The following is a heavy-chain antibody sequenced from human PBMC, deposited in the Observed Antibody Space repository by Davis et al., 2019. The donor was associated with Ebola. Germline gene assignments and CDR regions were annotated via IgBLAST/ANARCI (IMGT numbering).Heavy chain of an antibody. V-gene: IGHV3-23*01. J-gene: IGHJ4*02. CDR2: ISGSGGST. CDR1: GFTFSSYA. CDR3: ARGMGGVAGFFDY. Sequence: GGSLRLSCAASGFTFSSYAMTWVRQAPGKGLEWVSGISGSGGSTYYADSVKGRFTISRDNAKNTLYLQMNSLRAEDTAVYYCARGMGGVAGFFDYWGQGTLVTVSS. D-gene: IGHD6-19*01.